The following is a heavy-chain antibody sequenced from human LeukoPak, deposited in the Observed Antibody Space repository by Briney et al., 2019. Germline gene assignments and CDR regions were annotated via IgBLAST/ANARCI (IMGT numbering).Heavy chain of an antibody. Sequence: SETLSLTCTVSGGSISSRSYYWGWIRQPPGKGLEWIGSIYYSGSTYYNPSLKSRVTISVDTSKNQFSLKLSSVTAADTAVYYCARDRVAAYNWFHPRGQETLDTDSS. CDR3: ARDRVAAYNWFHP. V-gene: IGHV4-39*07. CDR2: IYYSGST. CDR1: GGSISSRSYY. J-gene: IGHJ5*02. D-gene: IGHD2-15*01.